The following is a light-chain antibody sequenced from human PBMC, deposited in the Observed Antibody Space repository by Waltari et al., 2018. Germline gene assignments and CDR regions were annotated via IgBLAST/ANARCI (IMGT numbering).Light chain of an antibody. J-gene: IGLJ2*01. V-gene: IGLV2-8*01. Sequence: QSAPTQPPSPSGPPGQSVTIPCTATSRCVGAYNYVYWYQQHPGKAPKLLIDVVSKRASGVPDRFSGSKSGNTASLTVSGLQAEDEADYYWASRGASKVFGGGTKLTVL. CDR3: ASRGASKV. CDR2: VVS. CDR1: SRCVGAYNY.